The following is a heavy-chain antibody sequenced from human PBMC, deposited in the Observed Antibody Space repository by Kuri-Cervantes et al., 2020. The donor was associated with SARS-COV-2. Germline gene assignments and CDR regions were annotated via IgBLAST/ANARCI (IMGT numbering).Heavy chain of an antibody. D-gene: IGHD4-11*01. CDR2: IHYTGST. J-gene: IGHJ6*02. Sequence: SETLSLTCTVSSGSIRSDYWSWIRQPPGKGLEWPGYIHYTGSTNYSPSLQSRVTISVNTSKKQFSLRLNSVTAADTAVYYCARGRSTLTVFYYYHGVDVWGQGTTVTVSS. CDR1: SGSIRSDY. CDR3: ARGRSTLTVFYYYHGVDV. V-gene: IGHV4-59*01.